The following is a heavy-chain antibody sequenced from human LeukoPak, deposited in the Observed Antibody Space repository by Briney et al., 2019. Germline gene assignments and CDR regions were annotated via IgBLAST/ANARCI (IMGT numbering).Heavy chain of an antibody. D-gene: IGHD3-10*01. V-gene: IGHV3-66*01. Sequence: GGSLRLSCAVSGITVSTNYMSWVRQAPGKGLEWVSVIYSSGNTYYADSVKGRFTISRDNSKNTLYLQITSLRAEDTAVYYCASMVRGTASGYWGQGTLVTVSS. J-gene: IGHJ4*02. CDR3: ASMVRGTASGY. CDR1: GITVSTNY. CDR2: IYSSGNT.